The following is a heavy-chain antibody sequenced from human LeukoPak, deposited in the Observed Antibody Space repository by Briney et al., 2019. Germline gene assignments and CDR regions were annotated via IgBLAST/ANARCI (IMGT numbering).Heavy chain of an antibody. CDR3: ARGAQRVGATDERWFDP. D-gene: IGHD1-26*01. J-gene: IGHJ5*02. CDR2: INPNSGGT. V-gene: IGHV1-2*02. Sequence: GASVKVSCKASGYTFTSYGISWVRQAPGQGLEWMGWINPNSGGTNYAQKFQGRVTMTRDTSISTAYMELSRLRSDDTAVYYCARGAQRVGATDERWFDPWGQGTLVTVSS. CDR1: GYTFTSYG.